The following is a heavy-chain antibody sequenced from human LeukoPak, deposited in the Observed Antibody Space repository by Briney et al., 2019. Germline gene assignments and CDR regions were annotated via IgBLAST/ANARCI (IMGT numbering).Heavy chain of an antibody. D-gene: IGHD6-6*01. CDR3: ARVRYSSSSEFDY. Sequence: SETLSLTCAVYGGSFSGYYWNWIRQPPGKGLEWIGEINHSGSTNYNPSLKSRVTISVDTSKNQFSLKLSSVTAADTAVYYCARVRYSSSSEFDYWGQGTLVTVSS. CDR2: INHSGST. CDR1: GGSFSGYY. J-gene: IGHJ4*02. V-gene: IGHV4-34*01.